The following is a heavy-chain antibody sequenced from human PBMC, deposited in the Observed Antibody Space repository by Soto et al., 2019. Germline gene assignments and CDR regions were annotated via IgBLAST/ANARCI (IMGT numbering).Heavy chain of an antibody. J-gene: IGHJ3*02. Sequence: QVQLVESGGGVVQPGRSLRLSCAASGFTFSSYAMHWVRQAAGKGLEWVAVISYNGSNKYYADSVRGRFTISRDNSKNTLYLQMNSLRAEDTAVYYCARDSTDIVVVVAAAPIFHAFDIWGQGTMVTVSS. CDR2: ISYNGSNK. D-gene: IGHD2-15*01. CDR1: GFTFSSYA. V-gene: IGHV3-30-3*01. CDR3: ARDSTDIVVVVAAAPIFHAFDI.